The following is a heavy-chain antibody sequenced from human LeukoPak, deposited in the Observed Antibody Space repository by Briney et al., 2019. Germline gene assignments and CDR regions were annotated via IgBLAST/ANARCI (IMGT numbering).Heavy chain of an antibody. D-gene: IGHD6-13*01. Sequence: GGSLRLSCAASGFTFSDYYMSWIRQAPGKGLEWVSDISSSGSTIYYADSVKGRFTISRDNAKNSLYLQMNSLRAEDTAVYYCARREYSSSWYYFDYWGQGTLVTVSS. V-gene: IGHV3-11*01. CDR2: ISSSGSTI. CDR1: GFTFSDYY. J-gene: IGHJ4*02. CDR3: ARREYSSSWYYFDY.